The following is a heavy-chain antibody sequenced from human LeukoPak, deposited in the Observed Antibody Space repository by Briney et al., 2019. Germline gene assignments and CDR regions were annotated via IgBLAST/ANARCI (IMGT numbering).Heavy chain of an antibody. J-gene: IGHJ1*01. CDR1: GFTFSSYW. CDR3: ARVIDDSSGYYYEPEYFQH. D-gene: IGHD3-22*01. V-gene: IGHV3-74*01. Sequence: GGSLRFSCAASGFTFSSYWMHWVRQAPGKGLVWVSRVNSDGSSTSYADSVKGRFTISRDNAKNTLYLQMNSLRAEDTAVYYCARVIDDSSGYYYEPEYFQHWGQGTLVTVSS. CDR2: VNSDGSST.